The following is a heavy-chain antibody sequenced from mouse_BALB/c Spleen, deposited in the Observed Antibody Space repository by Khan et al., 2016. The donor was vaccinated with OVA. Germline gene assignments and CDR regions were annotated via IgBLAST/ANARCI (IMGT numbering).Heavy chain of an antibody. V-gene: IGHV9-3-1*01. CDR3: ASGGYWYVDV. J-gene: IGHJ1*01. CDR2: INTYTGEP. CDR1: GYSFTNYG. Sequence: QIQLVQSGPEVKKPGETVKISRKASGYSFTNYGMNWVRQAPGKGLKWMGWINTYTGEPTYADDFKGRFAFSLETSASTAYLQINNLKNEDTATYCCASGGYWYVDVWGAGTTVTVSS. D-gene: IGHD1-1*02.